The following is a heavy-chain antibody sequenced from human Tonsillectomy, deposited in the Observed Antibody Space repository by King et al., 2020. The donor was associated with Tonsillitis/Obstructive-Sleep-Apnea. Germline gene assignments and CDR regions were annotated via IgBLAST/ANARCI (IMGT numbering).Heavy chain of an antibody. J-gene: IGHJ5*02. V-gene: IGHV4-34*01. CDR2: INHSGST. Sequence: VQLQQWGAGLLKPSETLSLTCAVYGGSFSGYYWSWIRQPPGKGLEWIGEINHSGSTNYNPSLKSRVTISVDTSKNQFSLKLSSVTAADTAVYYCARVEGGDFDYDFWSGYPSWVDPWGQGTLVTVSS. D-gene: IGHD3-3*01. CDR1: GGSFSGYY. CDR3: ARVEGGDFDYDFWSGYPSWVDP.